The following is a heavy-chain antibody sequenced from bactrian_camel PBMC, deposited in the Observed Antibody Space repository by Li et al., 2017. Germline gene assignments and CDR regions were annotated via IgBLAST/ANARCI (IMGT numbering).Heavy chain of an antibody. CDR1: GYADKRFC. CDR2: TYLGDGST. D-gene: IGHD2*01. Sequence: HVQLVESGGVSVQVGGSLRLSCVASGYADKRFCIGWFRQVPGKEREGVAVTYLGDGSTYYADSVKGRFTITQESAKNTLYLQVNNLKPEDTAMYYCGTNKYYRGSACCNCDFSHWGQGTQVTVS. J-gene: IGHJ4*01. CDR3: GTNKYYRGSACCNCDFSH. V-gene: IGHV3S1*01.